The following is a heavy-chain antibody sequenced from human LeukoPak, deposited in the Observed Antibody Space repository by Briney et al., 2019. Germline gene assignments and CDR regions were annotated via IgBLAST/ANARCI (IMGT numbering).Heavy chain of an antibody. CDR3: AKEIYGDSTGGRFQQ. D-gene: IGHD4-17*01. CDR2: ISSSSTI. CDR1: GFTFSSYS. J-gene: IGHJ1*01. V-gene: IGHV3-48*01. Sequence: TGGSLRLSCAASGFTFSSYSMNWVRQAPGKGLEWVSYISSSSTIYYADSVKGRFTISRDNAKNSLYLQMNSLRAEDTAVYYCAKEIYGDSTGGRFQQWGQGTLVTVSS.